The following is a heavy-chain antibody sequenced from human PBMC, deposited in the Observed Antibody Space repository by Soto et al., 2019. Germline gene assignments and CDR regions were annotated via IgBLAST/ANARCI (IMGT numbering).Heavy chain of an antibody. CDR1: GASISRSTSYY. V-gene: IGHV4-39*07. CDR2: VYSSGGT. Sequence: SETLSLTCTVSGASISRSTSYYWSWIRQTPGKGLEWIGRVYSSGGTHYNPSLKSRVTISIDTSKNQFSLRLLSVTDADTAVYFCARGQRFSDWFDPWGQGTLVTVSS. D-gene: IGHD3-3*01. CDR3: ARGQRFSDWFDP. J-gene: IGHJ5*02.